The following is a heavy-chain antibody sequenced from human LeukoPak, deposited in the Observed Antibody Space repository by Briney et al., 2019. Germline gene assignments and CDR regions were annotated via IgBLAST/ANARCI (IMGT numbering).Heavy chain of an antibody. D-gene: IGHD4-17*01. Sequence: GGSLRLSCAASGFTFSSYAMSWVRQAPGKGLEWVSAISGSGGSTYYADSVKGRFTISRDNSKNTLYLQMNSLRAEDTAVYYCASDYGDYVSYLSSGAEYFQHWGQGTLVTVSS. CDR3: ASDYGDYVSYLSSGAEYFQH. V-gene: IGHV3-23*01. CDR2: ISGSGGST. CDR1: GFTFSSYA. J-gene: IGHJ1*01.